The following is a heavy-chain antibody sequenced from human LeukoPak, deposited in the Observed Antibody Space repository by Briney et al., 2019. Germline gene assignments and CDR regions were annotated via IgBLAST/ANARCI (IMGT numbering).Heavy chain of an antibody. CDR1: GFTFSSYG. CDR2: IRSDGSNK. V-gene: IGHV3-30*02. CDR3: AKREDTTLVTGLGY. J-gene: IGHJ4*02. D-gene: IGHD5-18*01. Sequence: PGGSLRPSCAAFGFTFSSYGMHWVRQAPGKGLEWVAFIRSDGSNKYYADSVKGRFTISRDDSKNTLYLQMDSLRVEDTAVYYCAKREDTTLVTGLGYWGQGTLVTVSS.